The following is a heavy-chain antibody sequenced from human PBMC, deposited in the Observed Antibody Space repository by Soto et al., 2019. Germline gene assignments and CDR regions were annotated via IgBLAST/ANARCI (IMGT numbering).Heavy chain of an antibody. CDR3: ARGPYYDLIWNYYYMDV. V-gene: IGHV4-59*08. CDR1: GGSISGHY. J-gene: IGHJ6*03. Sequence: QVQLQESGPGLVKPSETLSLSCNVCGGSISGHYWSWVRQTPGKGLEWIGYIYYSGSTNYNPSLKSRVTISVDTSKNHFSLRLTSVTAADTAVYYCARGPYYDLIWNYYYMDVWGKGTTVTVS. D-gene: IGHD3-16*01. CDR2: IYYSGST.